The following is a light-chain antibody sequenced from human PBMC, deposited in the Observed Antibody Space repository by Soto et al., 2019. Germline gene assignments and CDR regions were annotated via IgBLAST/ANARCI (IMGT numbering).Light chain of an antibody. Sequence: EVVLTQSPVTLSLSPGERATLSCRASQSFRGLLDWYQQKPGQAPRLLIYDAYNGATGIAPRFSGSGSGKDLTLTISSREPEDSAVYYCQQRHMWQIRLGQWAKVDIK. CDR1: QSFRGL. J-gene: IGKJ1*01. V-gene: IGKV3-11*01. CDR2: DAY. CDR3: QQRHMWQIR.